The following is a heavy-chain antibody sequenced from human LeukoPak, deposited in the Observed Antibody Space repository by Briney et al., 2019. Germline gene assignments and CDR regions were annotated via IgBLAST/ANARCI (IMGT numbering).Heavy chain of an antibody. CDR2: INHSGST. J-gene: IGHJ4*02. D-gene: IGHD6-6*01. Sequence: SETLSLTCTVSGGSFSGYYWSWIRQPPGKGLEWIGEINHSGSTNYNPSLRSRVTISVDTSKNQFSLKLSSVTAADTAVYYCARGRIAARRVPFDYWGQGTLVTVSS. CDR1: GGSFSGYY. V-gene: IGHV4-34*01. CDR3: ARGRIAARRVPFDY.